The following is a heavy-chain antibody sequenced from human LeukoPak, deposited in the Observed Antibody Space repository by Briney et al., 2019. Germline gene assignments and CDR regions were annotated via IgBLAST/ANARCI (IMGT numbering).Heavy chain of an antibody. J-gene: IGHJ4*02. CDR1: GYTFTGYY. V-gene: IGHV1-2*02. Sequence: GASVKVSCKASGYTFTGYYMHWVRQAPGQGLEWMGWINPNSGGTNYAQKFQGRVTMTRDTSISTAYMELSRLRSEDTAVYYCARAGVVPAATDFDYWGQGTLVTVSS. CDR3: ARAGVVPAATDFDY. D-gene: IGHD2-2*01. CDR2: INPNSGGT.